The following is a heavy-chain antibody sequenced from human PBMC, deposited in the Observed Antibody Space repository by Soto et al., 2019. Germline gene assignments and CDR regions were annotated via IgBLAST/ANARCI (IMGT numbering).Heavy chain of an antibody. J-gene: IGHJ4*02. V-gene: IGHV3-74*01. CDR1: GFTFSSYW. Sequence: GGSLRLSCAASGFTFSSYWMHWVRQAPGKGLVWVSRINSDGSSTSYADSVKGRFTISRDNAKNTLYLQMNRLRAEDTAVYYCARGYKDYYGSGSYYDYWGQGTLVTVSS. D-gene: IGHD3-10*01. CDR3: ARGYKDYYGSGSYYDY. CDR2: INSDGSST.